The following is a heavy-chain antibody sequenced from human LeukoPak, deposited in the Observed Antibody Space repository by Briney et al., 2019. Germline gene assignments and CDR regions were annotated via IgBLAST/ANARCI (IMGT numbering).Heavy chain of an antibody. CDR2: IYPGDSDT. CDR1: GYSFTSYW. V-gene: IGHV5-51*01. Sequence: GESLKISCKGSGYSFTSYWIGWVRQMPGKGLEWMGIIYPGDSDTRYSPSFQGQVTISADKSISTAYLQWSSLKASDTAMYYCASGGRSRRAKRGATVTKDQAGAFDIWGQGTMVTVSS. D-gene: IGHD4-17*01. J-gene: IGHJ3*02. CDR3: ASGGRSRRAKRGATVTKDQAGAFDI.